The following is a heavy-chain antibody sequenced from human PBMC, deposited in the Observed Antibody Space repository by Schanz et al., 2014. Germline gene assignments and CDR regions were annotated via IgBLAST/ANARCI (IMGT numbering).Heavy chain of an antibody. CDR1: GGTFSSFG. CDR2: IIPSLGLA. Sequence: QVQLEQSGAEVKKPGSSVKVSCKASGGTFSSFGINWVRQAPGQGLEWMGRIIPSLGLAKYEQKFQDKVTITADTSTTTAYMELSGLRSEDTAVYYCASSGAGYSSSWDFDYWGQGTLVTVSA. J-gene: IGHJ4*02. V-gene: IGHV1-69*02. D-gene: IGHD6-13*01. CDR3: ASSGAGYSSSWDFDY.